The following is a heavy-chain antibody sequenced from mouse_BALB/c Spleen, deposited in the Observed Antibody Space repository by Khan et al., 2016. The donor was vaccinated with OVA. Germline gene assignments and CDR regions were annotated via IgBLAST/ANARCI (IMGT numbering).Heavy chain of an antibody. CDR2: IWSDGST. D-gene: IGHD2-10*01. CDR1: GFSLTNYG. V-gene: IGHV2-6-1*01. Sequence: VELVESGPGLVAPSQSLSITCTISGFSLTNYGVHWVRQPPVKGLEWLVVIWSDGSTTYNSALKSRLTISKDNSKRQVFLKMNSLQTDDTGMYFCARQPYYHYNIMDYWGQGTSVTVSS. CDR3: ARQPYYHYNIMDY. J-gene: IGHJ4*01.